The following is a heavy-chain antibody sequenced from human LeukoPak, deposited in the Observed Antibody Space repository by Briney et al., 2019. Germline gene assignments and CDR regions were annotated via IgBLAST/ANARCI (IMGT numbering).Heavy chain of an antibody. Sequence: PGGSLRLSCAASGFTYSSYGMHWVRQAPGKGLEWVAVISYDGSNKKYADSVKGRFTISRDNSKNTLYLQMNSLRSEDTAVYYCARALNWNDGGNFDYWGQGTLVTVSS. CDR3: ARALNWNDGGNFDY. J-gene: IGHJ4*02. CDR1: GFTYSSYG. V-gene: IGHV3-30*03. CDR2: ISYDGSNK. D-gene: IGHD1-1*01.